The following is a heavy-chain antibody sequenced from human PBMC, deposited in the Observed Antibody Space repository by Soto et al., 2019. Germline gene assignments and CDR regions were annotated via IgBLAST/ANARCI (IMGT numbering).Heavy chain of an antibody. Sequence: QVQLQESGPGLVKPSETLSLTCTVSGGSVSSGSYYWSWIRQPPGKGLEWIGYISYSGSTNYNPSLKSRVTISLDTSKNQFSLKLSSVTAADTAVYYCAREPTTVTNYYYYALDVWGQGTTVTVSS. J-gene: IGHJ6*02. CDR3: AREPTTVTNYYYYALDV. V-gene: IGHV4-61*01. D-gene: IGHD4-17*01. CDR1: GGSVSSGSYY. CDR2: ISYSGST.